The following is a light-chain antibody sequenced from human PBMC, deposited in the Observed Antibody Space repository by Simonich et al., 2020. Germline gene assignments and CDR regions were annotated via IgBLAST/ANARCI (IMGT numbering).Light chain of an antibody. CDR3: QQYDNLPIT. Sequence: DIQMTQSQSSLSASVGDRVTITCQASQDISNYLNGYQQKPGKAPKLLIYDESNLETGVPSRFSGSGSGTDFTFTISSLQPEDIATYYCQQYDNLPITFGQGTRLEIK. CDR2: DES. CDR1: QDISNY. J-gene: IGKJ5*01. V-gene: IGKV1-33*01.